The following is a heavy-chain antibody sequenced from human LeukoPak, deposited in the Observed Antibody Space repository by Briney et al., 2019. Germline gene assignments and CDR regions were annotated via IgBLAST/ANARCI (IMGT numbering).Heavy chain of an antibody. CDR3: ARTDRAVAGILVRRSFDY. CDR1: GGTFSSYA. V-gene: IGHV1-69*05. CDR2: IIPIFGTA. Sequence: SVKVSCKASGGTFSSYAISWVRQAPGQGLEWMGGIIPIFGTANYAQKFQGRVTITTDESTSTAYMELSSLRSEDTAVYYCARTDRAVAGILVRRSFDYWGQGTLVTVSS. D-gene: IGHD6-19*01. J-gene: IGHJ4*02.